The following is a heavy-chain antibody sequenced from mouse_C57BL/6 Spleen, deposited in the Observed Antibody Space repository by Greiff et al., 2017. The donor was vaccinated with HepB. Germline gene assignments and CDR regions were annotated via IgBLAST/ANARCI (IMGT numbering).Heavy chain of an antibody. CDR2: IDPETGGT. V-gene: IGHV1-15*01. Sequence: VQLQQSGAELVRPGASVTLSCKASGYTFTDYEMHWVKQTPVHGLEWIGAIDPETGGTAYNQKFKGKAILTADKSSSTAYMELRSLTSEDSAVYYCTRRRVYYYYAFYAMDYWGQGTSVTVSS. CDR3: TRRRVYYYYAFYAMDY. CDR1: GYTFTDYE. D-gene: IGHD2-4*01. J-gene: IGHJ4*01.